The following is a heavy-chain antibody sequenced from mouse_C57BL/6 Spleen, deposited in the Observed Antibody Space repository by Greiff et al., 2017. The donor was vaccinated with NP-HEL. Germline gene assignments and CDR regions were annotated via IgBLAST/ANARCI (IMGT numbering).Heavy chain of an antibody. CDR3: ARSPGYFDV. CDR2: IDPSDSYT. J-gene: IGHJ1*03. V-gene: IGHV1-59*01. Sequence: QVQLQQPGAELVRPGTSVKLSCTASGYTFTSYGMHWVKQRPGQGLEWIGVIDPSDSYTNYHQKFKGKATLTVDTSSSTAYMQPSSLTSEDSAVYYCARSPGYFDVWGTGTTVTVSS. CDR1: GYTFTSYG.